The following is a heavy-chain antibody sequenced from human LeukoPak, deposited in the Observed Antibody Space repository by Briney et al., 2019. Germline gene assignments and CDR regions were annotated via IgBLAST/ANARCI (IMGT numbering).Heavy chain of an antibody. D-gene: IGHD4-11*01. J-gene: IGHJ6*03. CDR3: AREAPYRDYSNEFYYYYYMDV. Sequence: SETLSLTCTVSGGSISSGSYYWSWIRQPAGKGLEWIGRIYTSGSTNYNPSHRSRVTISVDTSKNQFSLKLSSVTAADTAVYYCAREAPYRDYSNEFYYYYYMDVWGKGTTVTVSS. CDR1: GGSISSGSYY. V-gene: IGHV4-61*02. CDR2: IYTSGST.